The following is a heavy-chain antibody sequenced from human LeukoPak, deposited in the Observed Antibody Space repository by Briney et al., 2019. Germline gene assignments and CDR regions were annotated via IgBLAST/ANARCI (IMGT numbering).Heavy chain of an antibody. CDR1: GFIFGKYA. D-gene: IGHD2-15*01. J-gene: IGHJ4*02. CDR3: AKRGSSETRWYPFDY. Sequence: PGGSLRLSCVGSGFIFGKYAMTWVRQAPGKGLEWVSTISGGGDSTWNADSVKGRFTVSRDNSKNTLYLLMSSLRVEDTAVYYCAKRGSSETRWYPFDYWGQGTLVTVSS. CDR2: ISGGGDST. V-gene: IGHV3-23*01.